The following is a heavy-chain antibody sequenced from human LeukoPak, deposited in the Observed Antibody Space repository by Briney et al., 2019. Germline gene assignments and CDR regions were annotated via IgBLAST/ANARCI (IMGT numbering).Heavy chain of an antibody. CDR3: ARESPSRGYAFDI. J-gene: IGHJ3*02. CDR2: INHSGST. V-gene: IGHV4-34*01. D-gene: IGHD3-10*01. CDR1: GGSFSGYY. Sequence: SETLSLTCAVYGGSFSGYYWSWIRQPPGKGLEWIGEINHSGSTNYNPSLKSRVTISVDTSKNQFSLKLSSVTAADTAVYYCARESPSRGYAFDIWGQGTMDTVSS.